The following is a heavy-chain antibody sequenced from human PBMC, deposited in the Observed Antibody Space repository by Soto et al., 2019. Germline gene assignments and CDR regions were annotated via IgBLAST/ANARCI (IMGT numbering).Heavy chain of an antibody. Sequence: PSQTLSLTCAISGDSVSSNSAAWNWIRQSPSRGLEWLGRTYYRSKWYNDYAVSVKSRITINPDTSKNQFSLQLNSVTPEDTAVDYCARTSYYDFWSGLNYYMDVWGKGTTVTVSS. CDR2: TYYRSKWYN. D-gene: IGHD3-3*01. CDR3: ARTSYYDFWSGLNYYMDV. CDR1: GDSVSSNSAA. J-gene: IGHJ6*03. V-gene: IGHV6-1*01.